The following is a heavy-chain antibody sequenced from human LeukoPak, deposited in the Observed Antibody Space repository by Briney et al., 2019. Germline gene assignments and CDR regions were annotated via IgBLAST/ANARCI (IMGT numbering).Heavy chain of an antibody. CDR2: INPNSGGT. Sequence: ASVKVSCKASGYTFIDYYIHWVQQAPGEGLEWMGWINPNSGGTNYAQKFQGSVTMTRDTSISTAYMELTRLNSDDTAVYYCAKNMGYGDYWYFDLWGRGTLVTVSS. CDR3: AKNMGYGDYWYFDL. CDR1: GYTFIDYY. D-gene: IGHD4-17*01. J-gene: IGHJ2*01. V-gene: IGHV1-2*02.